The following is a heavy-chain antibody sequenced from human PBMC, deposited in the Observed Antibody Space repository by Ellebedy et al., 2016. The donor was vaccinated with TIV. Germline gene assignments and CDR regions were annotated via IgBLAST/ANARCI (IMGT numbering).Heavy chain of an antibody. CDR2: IYSGGST. J-gene: IGHJ4*02. CDR1: GFTVSNNY. D-gene: IGHD3-10*01. V-gene: IGHV3-53*01. CDR3: ARDGAGGGK. Sequence: GESLKISCAASGFTVSNNYMNWVRQAPGKGLEWVSLIYSGGSTRYADSVKGRFPISRDSSNNTLYLQMNSLRAEDRAVDYCARDGAGGGKWGQGTLVTVSS.